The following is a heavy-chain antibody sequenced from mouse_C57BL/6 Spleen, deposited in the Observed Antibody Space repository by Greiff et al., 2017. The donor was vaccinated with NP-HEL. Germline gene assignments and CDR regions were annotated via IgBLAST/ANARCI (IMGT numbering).Heavy chain of an antibody. CDR2: INYDGSST. CDR3: ARENYYGSSYDAMDY. Sequence: EVKLMESEGGLVQPGSSMKLSCTASGFTFSDYYMAWVRQVPEKGLEWVANINYDGSSTYYLDSLKSRFIISRDNAKNILYLQMSSLKSEDTATYYCARENYYGSSYDAMDYWGQGTSVTVSS. CDR1: GFTFSDYY. J-gene: IGHJ4*01. D-gene: IGHD1-1*01. V-gene: IGHV5-16*01.